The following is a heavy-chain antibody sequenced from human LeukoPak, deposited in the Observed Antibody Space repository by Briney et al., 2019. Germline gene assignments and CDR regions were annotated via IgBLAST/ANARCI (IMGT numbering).Heavy chain of an antibody. D-gene: IGHD6-13*01. CDR2: IYYSGST. CDR1: GGSISSYY. CDR3: AREYSSRWASGY. Sequence: PSETLSLTCTVSGGSISSYYWSWIRQPPGKGLEWIGYIYYSGSTNYNPSLKSRVTISVDTSKNQFSLKLSSVTAADTAVYYCAREYSSRWASGYWGQGTLVTVSS. V-gene: IGHV4-59*01. J-gene: IGHJ4*02.